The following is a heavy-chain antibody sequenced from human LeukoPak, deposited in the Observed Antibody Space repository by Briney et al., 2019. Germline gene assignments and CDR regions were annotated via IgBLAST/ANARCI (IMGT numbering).Heavy chain of an antibody. Sequence: PSETLSLTCTVSGGSINSYYWSWIRQPPGKGLEWIAYIYYSGSTNYNPSLKSRVTISVDTSKNQFSLKPSSVTAADTAVYYCARGAPYYYDSSGYLFDYWGQGTLVTVSS. CDR2: IYYSGST. D-gene: IGHD3-22*01. CDR3: ARGAPYYYDSSGYLFDY. J-gene: IGHJ4*02. CDR1: GGSINSYY. V-gene: IGHV4-59*01.